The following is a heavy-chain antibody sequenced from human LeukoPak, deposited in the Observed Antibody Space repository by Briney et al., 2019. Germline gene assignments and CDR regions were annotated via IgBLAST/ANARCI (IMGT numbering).Heavy chain of an antibody. J-gene: IGHJ3*02. CDR2: IYTSGST. CDR3: ARVYSGSWYIAFDI. V-gene: IGHV4-4*07. D-gene: IGHD6-13*01. CDR1: GGSISSYY. Sequence: SETLSLTCTVSGGSISSYYWSWIRQPAGKGLEWIGRIYTSGSTNYNPSLKSRVTMSVDTSKNQLSLKLSSVTAADTAVYYCARVYSGSWYIAFDIWGQGTMVTVSS.